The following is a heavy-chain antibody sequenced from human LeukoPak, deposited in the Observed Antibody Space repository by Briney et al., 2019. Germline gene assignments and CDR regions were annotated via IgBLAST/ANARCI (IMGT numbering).Heavy chain of an antibody. CDR1: GGSLSSGNW. Sequence: SETLSLTCAVSGGSLSSGNWWTWVRQSLGKGLEWIGEIHHGGTTNYNPSLKSRVTISVDKPKNQFSLKLRSVTAADTAVYYCAKKDYYYMDVWGKGTTVTVSS. V-gene: IGHV4-4*02. J-gene: IGHJ6*03. CDR3: AKKDYYYMDV. CDR2: IHHGGTT.